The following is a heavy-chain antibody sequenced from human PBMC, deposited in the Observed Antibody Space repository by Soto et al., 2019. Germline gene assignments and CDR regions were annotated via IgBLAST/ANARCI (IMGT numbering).Heavy chain of an antibody. J-gene: IGHJ6*02. CDR2: ISGSGGST. D-gene: IGHD5-12*01. Sequence: GGSLRLSCAASGFTFSSYAMSWVRQAPGKGLGWVSAISGSGGSTYYADSVKGRFTISRDNSKNTLYLQMNSLRAEDTAVYYCAKLDGSGYDLYYYYYGMDVWGQGTTVTVSS. CDR1: GFTFSSYA. V-gene: IGHV3-23*01. CDR3: AKLDGSGYDLYYYYYGMDV.